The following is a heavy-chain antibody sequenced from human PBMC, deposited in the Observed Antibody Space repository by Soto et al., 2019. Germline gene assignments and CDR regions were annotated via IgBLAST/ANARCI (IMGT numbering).Heavy chain of an antibody. D-gene: IGHD4-17*01. V-gene: IGHV3-21*01. CDR1: GFTFSSYS. Sequence: GSLRLSCAASGFTFSSYSMNWVRQAPGKGLEWVSSISSSSSYIYYADSVKGRFTISRDNAKNSLYLQMNSLRAEDTAVYYCARVADDYGDYAWYFDLWGRGTLVTVSS. CDR2: ISSSSSYI. CDR3: ARVADDYGDYAWYFDL. J-gene: IGHJ2*01.